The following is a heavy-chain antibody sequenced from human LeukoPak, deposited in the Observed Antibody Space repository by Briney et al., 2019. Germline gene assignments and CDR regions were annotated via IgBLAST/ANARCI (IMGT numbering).Heavy chain of an antibody. CDR1: GLNFSSDE. V-gene: IGHV3-48*03. Sequence: PGGSLRLSCAASGLNFSSDEMNWVRQAPGKGLEWVSYISGSATTIYYADSVRGRFTISRDNAKNSLYLQMNSLRVEDTAVYYCAGSFWIGDYATWGQGTLVTVSS. D-gene: IGHD4-17*01. J-gene: IGHJ5*02. CDR2: ISGSATTI. CDR3: AGSFWIGDYAT.